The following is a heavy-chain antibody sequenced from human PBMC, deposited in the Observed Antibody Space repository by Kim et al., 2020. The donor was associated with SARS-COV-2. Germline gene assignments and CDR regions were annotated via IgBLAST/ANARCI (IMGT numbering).Heavy chain of an antibody. D-gene: IGHD3-9*01. V-gene: IGHV4-39*07. CDR1: GGSISSSSYY. Sequence: SETLSLTCTVSGGSISSSSYYWGWIRQPPGKGLEWIGSIYYSGSTYYNPSLKSRVTISVDTSKNQFSLKLSSVTAADTAVYYCARDGDYDILTGYRGEGAFDIWGQGTMVTVSS. CDR2: IYYSGST. CDR3: ARDGDYDILTGYRGEGAFDI. J-gene: IGHJ3*02.